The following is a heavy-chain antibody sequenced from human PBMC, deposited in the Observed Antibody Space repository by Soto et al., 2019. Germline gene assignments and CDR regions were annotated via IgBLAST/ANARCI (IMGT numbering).Heavy chain of an antibody. J-gene: IGHJ6*03. Sequence: SETLSLTCTVSGGSINSSPYYWGWIRQPPGKGLEWIGSIDYSGSTYYNPSLKSRVTISVDTSKKQFSLKLSSVTAADTAVYYCARQYRDFWIGSHYYYMDVWGKGTTVTVSS. CDR2: IDYSGST. CDR1: GGSINSSPYY. CDR3: ARQYRDFWIGSHYYYMDV. V-gene: IGHV4-39*01. D-gene: IGHD3-3*01.